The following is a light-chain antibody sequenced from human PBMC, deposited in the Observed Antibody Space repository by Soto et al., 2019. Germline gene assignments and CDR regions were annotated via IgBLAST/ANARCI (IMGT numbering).Light chain of an antibody. Sequence: DIVMTQSPDSLAVSLGERATINCKSSQSVLYSSNNKNYLAWYQQKPGQPPKLLIYWASTRESGVPDRFSGSGSGTDFTLTISTLQAEDVAVYYCLQYYTTPITFGQGTRLEIE. CDR3: LQYYTTPIT. CDR2: WAS. J-gene: IGKJ5*01. CDR1: QSVLYSSNNKNY. V-gene: IGKV4-1*01.